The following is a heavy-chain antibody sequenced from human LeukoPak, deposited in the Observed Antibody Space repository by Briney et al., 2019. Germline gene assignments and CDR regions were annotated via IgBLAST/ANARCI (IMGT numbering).Heavy chain of an antibody. CDR2: IYYSGST. V-gene: IGHV4-39*07. CDR3: AATYYYGSGTLLEVFDY. CDR1: GGSISSSSYY. J-gene: IGHJ4*02. D-gene: IGHD3-10*01. Sequence: SETLSLTCTVSGGSISSSSYYWGWIRQPPGKGLEWIGSIYYSGSTYYNPSLKSRVTISVDTSKNQFSLKLSSVTAADTAVYYCAATYYYGSGTLLEVFDYWGQGTLVTVSS.